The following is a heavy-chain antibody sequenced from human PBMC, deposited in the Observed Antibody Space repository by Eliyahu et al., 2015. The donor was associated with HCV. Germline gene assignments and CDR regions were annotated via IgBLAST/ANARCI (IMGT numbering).Heavy chain of an antibody. D-gene: IGHD5-12*01. CDR2: INPNSGGT. V-gene: IGHV1-2*02. Sequence: QVQLVQSGAEVKKPGASVKVSCKASGYTFTGSLSXWXRQAPGQGLEWMGXINPNSGGTNYAQKFQGRVTMTRDTSISTAYMELSRLRSDDTAVYYCARDRGGATIIWLGFDPWGQGTLVTVSS. CDR3: ARDRGGATIIWLGFDP. J-gene: IGHJ5*02. CDR1: GYTFTGSL.